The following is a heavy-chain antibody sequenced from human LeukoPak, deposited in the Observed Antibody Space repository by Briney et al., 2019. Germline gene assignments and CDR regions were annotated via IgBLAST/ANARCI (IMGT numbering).Heavy chain of an antibody. CDR3: AKDPRVGSRVATPCH. CDR2: ISGSGGST. J-gene: IGHJ4*02. V-gene: IGHV3-23*01. CDR1: GFTFSSYA. D-gene: IGHD5-24*01. Sequence: GGSVRLSCAASGFTFSSYAMSWVRQAPGKGLEWVSAISGSGGSTYYADSVKSRFTISRDNSKSTLFLQMNSLRAEDTAVYYCAKDPRVGSRVATPCHWGQGTLVTVSS.